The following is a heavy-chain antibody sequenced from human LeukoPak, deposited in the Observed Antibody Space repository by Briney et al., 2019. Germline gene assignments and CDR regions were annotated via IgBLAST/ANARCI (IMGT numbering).Heavy chain of an antibody. CDR2: IWYDGSNK. CDR1: GFTFSSYG. J-gene: IGHJ6*02. CDR3: ARDEWAPQDYYYYGMDV. V-gene: IGHV3-33*01. Sequence: GGSLRLSCAASGFTFSSYGMLWVRQAPGKGLEWVAVIWYDGSNKYYADSVKGRFTISRDNSKNTLYLQMNSLRAEDTAVYYCARDEWAPQDYYYYGMDVWGQGTTVTVSS. D-gene: IGHD2-8*01.